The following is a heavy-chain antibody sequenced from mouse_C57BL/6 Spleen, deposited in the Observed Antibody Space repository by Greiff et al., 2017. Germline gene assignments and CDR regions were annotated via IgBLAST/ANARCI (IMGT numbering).Heavy chain of an antibody. CDR1: GYTFTSYW. V-gene: IGHV1-55*01. J-gene: IGHJ3*01. D-gene: IGHD2-10*02. CDR2: IYPGSGST. Sequence: QVQLKESGAELVKPGASVKMSCKASGYTFTSYWITWVKQRPGQGLEWIGDIYPGSGSTNYNEKFKSKATLTVDTSSSTAYMQLSSLTSEDSAVYYCARGAYGNTAGFAYWGQGTLVTVSA. CDR3: ARGAYGNTAGFAY.